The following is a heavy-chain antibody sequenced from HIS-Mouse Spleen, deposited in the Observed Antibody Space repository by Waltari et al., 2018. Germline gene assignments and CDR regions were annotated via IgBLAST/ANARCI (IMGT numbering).Heavy chain of an antibody. D-gene: IGHD6-13*01. Sequence: QLQLQESGPGLVKPSETLSLTCTVSGGSISSSSYYWGWIRQPPGKGLEWLGSIYYSGSTYYNPSLKSRVTTSVDTSKNQFSLKLSSVTAADTAVYYCAREIPYSSSWYDWYFDLWGRGTLVTVSS. CDR2: IYYSGST. CDR1: GGSISSSSYY. J-gene: IGHJ2*01. V-gene: IGHV4-39*07. CDR3: AREIPYSSSWYDWYFDL.